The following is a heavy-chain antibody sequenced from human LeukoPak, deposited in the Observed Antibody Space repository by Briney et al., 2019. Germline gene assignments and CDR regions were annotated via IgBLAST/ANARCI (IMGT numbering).Heavy chain of an antibody. V-gene: IGHV3-11*01. Sequence: GGSLRLSCAASGFTFSDYYMSWIRQAPGKGLEWVSYISSSGSTIYYADSVKGRFTISRDNAKNSLYLQMNSLRAEDTAVYYCARDPSVATNLDAFDIWGQGTMVTVSS. CDR3: ARDPSVATNLDAFDI. J-gene: IGHJ3*02. CDR1: GFTFSDYY. CDR2: ISSSGSTI. D-gene: IGHD5-12*01.